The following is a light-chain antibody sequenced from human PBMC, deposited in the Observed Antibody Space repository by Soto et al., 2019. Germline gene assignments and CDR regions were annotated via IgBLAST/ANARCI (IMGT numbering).Light chain of an antibody. V-gene: IGKV3-15*01. J-gene: IGKJ1*01. CDR2: GAS. CDR3: QQYNNWPWT. Sequence: EIVMTQSPATLSVSPGERATLSCRASQSVSSNLGWYQQKPGQAPRLLIYGASTRATGIPARFSGSGSGTEFTLTISSLQSEDFAVYFCQQYNNWPWTFGQGTKVDI. CDR1: QSVSSN.